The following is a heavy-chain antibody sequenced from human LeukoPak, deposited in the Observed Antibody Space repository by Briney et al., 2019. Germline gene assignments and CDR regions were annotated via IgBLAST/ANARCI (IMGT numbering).Heavy chain of an antibody. V-gene: IGHV4-34*01. Sequence: PSETLSLTCAVYGGSFSVYYWSWIRQPPGKGLEWIGEINHSGSTNYNPSLKSRVTISVDTSKNQFSLKLSSVTAADTAVYYCARENDFWSGYPIPYYYGMDVWGQGTTVTVSS. CDR3: ARENDFWSGYPIPYYYGMDV. CDR1: GGSFSVYY. J-gene: IGHJ6*02. CDR2: INHSGST. D-gene: IGHD3-3*01.